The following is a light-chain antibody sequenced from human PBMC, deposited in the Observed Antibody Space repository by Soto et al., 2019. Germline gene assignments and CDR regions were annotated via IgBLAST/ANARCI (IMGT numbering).Light chain of an antibody. CDR1: QSVNSK. V-gene: IGKV3-15*01. CDR3: QQYNNWPRT. J-gene: IGKJ1*01. CDR2: GAS. Sequence: EIVMTQSPATLSVSPGERVTLSCRASQSVNSKVAWYQQKPGQAPRLLIYGASTRATGIPARFSGGGSGTEFTLTISSLQSEDLAVYYCQQYNNWPRTFGQGTKVDIK.